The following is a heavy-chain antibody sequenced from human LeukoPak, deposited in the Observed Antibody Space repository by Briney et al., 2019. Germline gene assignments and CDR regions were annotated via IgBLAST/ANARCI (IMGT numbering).Heavy chain of an antibody. V-gene: IGHV3-9*01. CDR1: GFTFSSYS. CDR2: ISWNSGSI. D-gene: IGHD5-18*01. J-gene: IGHJ4*02. CDR3: AKDTPYSHGFTGFLDY. Sequence: PGGSLRLSCAASGFTFSSYSMNWVRQAPGKGLEWVSGISWNSGSIGYADSVKGRFTISRDNAKNSLYLQMNSLRAEDTALYYCAKDTPYSHGFTGFLDYWGQGTLVTVSS.